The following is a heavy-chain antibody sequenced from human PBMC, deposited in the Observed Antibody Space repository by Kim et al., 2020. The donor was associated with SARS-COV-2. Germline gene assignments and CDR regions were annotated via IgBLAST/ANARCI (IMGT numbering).Heavy chain of an antibody. V-gene: IGHV3-64D*09. D-gene: IGHD1-26*01. Sequence: GGSLRLSCSASGFTFSSYAMHWVRQAPGKGLEYVSAISRNGGTTYYADSVKGRFTISRDNSKNTLYLQMSSLRAEDTAIYYCVKTQSGNFLDTFDIWGQGTMVTVSS. J-gene: IGHJ3*02. CDR2: ISRNGGTT. CDR3: VKTQSGNFLDTFDI. CDR1: GFTFSSYA.